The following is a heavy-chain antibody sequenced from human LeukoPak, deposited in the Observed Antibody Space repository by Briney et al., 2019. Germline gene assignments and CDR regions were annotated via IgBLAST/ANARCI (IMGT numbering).Heavy chain of an antibody. CDR1: GFTVSSNS. J-gene: IGHJ4*02. CDR2: IYSSVT. V-gene: IGHV3-53*01. Sequence: GGSLRLSCTVSGFTVSSNSMSWVRQAPGKGLEWVSFIYSSVTHYSDSVKGRFTISRDNSKNTLYLQMNSLRAEDTAVYYCARRAGAYSHPYDYWGQGTLVTVSS. CDR3: ARRAGAYSHPYDY. D-gene: IGHD4/OR15-4a*01.